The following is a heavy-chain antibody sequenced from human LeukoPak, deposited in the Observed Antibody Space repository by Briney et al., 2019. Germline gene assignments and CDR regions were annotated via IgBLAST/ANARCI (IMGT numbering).Heavy chain of an antibody. D-gene: IGHD6-13*01. Sequence: PGGSLRLSCAASGFTFSTYWMSWVRQAPGKGLEWVANIKQDGSEKYYVDSVKGRFTISRDNAKNSLYLQMNSLRAEDTAMYYCARDSAGNDYWGQGNPGHRLL. CDR1: GFTFSTYW. CDR3: ARDSAGNDY. J-gene: IGHJ4*02. V-gene: IGHV3-7*01. CDR2: IKQDGSEK.